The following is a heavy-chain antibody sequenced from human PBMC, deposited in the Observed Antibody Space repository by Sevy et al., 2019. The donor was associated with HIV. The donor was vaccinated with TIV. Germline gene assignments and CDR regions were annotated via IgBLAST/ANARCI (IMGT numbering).Heavy chain of an antibody. Sequence: GGSLRLSCAASGFTFSNAWMSWVRQAPGKGLEWVGRIKSKTDGWTTDYAAPVKGRFTISRDDPKNTLYLQMNSLKTEDTAVYYCTTYVVYWGQGTLVTVSS. CDR2: IKSKTDGWTT. V-gene: IGHV3-15*01. D-gene: IGHD2-15*01. J-gene: IGHJ4*02. CDR3: TTYVVY. CDR1: GFTFSNAW.